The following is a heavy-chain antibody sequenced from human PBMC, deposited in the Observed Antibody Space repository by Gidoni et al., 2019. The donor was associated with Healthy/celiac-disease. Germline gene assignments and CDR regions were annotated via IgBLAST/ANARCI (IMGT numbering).Heavy chain of an antibody. CDR2: ISSSSSYI. CDR1: GCTFSSYS. V-gene: IGHV3-21*01. D-gene: IGHD6-13*01. Sequence: EVQLVESGGGLVKAGGSLSISGAASGCTFSSYSMNWVRQAPGKGLEWVSSISSSSSYIYYADSVKGRFTISRDNAKNSLSLQMNSLRAEDTAVYYCARDGAAAGAFDYWGQGTQVTVSS. CDR3: ARDGAAAGAFDY. J-gene: IGHJ4*02.